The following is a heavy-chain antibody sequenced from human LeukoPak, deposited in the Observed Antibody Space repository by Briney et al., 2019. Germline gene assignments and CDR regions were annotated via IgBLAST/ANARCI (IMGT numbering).Heavy chain of an antibody. CDR1: GGTFSSYA. V-gene: IGHV1-69*04. D-gene: IGHD5-18*01. Sequence: GASVKVSCKASGGTFSSYAISWVRQAPGQGLEWMGRIIPILGIANYAQKFQGRVTITANKSTSTAYMELSSLRFEDTAVYHCARDRTQLWLPGYYYGMDVWGQGTTVTVSS. CDR3: ARDRTQLWLPGYYYGMDV. CDR2: IIPILGIA. J-gene: IGHJ6*02.